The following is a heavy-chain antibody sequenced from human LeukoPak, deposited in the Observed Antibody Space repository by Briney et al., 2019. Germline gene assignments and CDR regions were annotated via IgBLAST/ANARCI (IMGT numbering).Heavy chain of an antibody. CDR2: IYHSGTT. J-gene: IGHJ4*02. D-gene: IGHD4-17*01. Sequence: SGTLSLTCAVSGAFITNSHWWSWARQPPGKGLEWIGEIYHSGTTNYNPSLKSRVTMSVDKSKNQFSLKFSSVTAADTAVYYCATYFYGEYGFYYFDYWGQGTLVTVSS. CDR1: GAFITNSHW. CDR3: ATYFYGEYGFYYFDY. V-gene: IGHV4-4*02.